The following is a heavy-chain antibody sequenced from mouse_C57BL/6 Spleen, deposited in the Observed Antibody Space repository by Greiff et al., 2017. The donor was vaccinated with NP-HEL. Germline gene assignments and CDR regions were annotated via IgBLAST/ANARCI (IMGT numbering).Heavy chain of an antibody. CDR3: ARYERGTLLPDY. Sequence: VQLQQSGPELVKPGASVKMSCKASGYTFTDYNMHWVKQSHGKSLEWIGYINPNNGGTSYNQKFKGKATLTVNKSSSTAYMELRSLTSEDSAVYYCARYERGTLLPDYWGQGTTLTVSS. D-gene: IGHD1-1*01. CDR2: INPNNGGT. CDR1: GYTFTDYN. J-gene: IGHJ2*01. V-gene: IGHV1-22*01.